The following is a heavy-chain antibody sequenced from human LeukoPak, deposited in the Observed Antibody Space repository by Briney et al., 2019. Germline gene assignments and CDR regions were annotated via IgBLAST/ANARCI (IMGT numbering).Heavy chain of an antibody. V-gene: IGHV1-18*01. CDR3: ARIPIWSSSVYYYDSSGYYWAVDY. J-gene: IGHJ4*02. CDR2: ISAYNGNT. D-gene: IGHD3-22*01. Sequence: ASVKVSYKASGYTFTSYGISWVRQAPGQGLEWMGWISAYNGNTNYAQKLQGRVTMTTDTSTSTAYMELRSLRSDDTAVYYCARIPIWSSSVYYYDSSGYYWAVDYWGQGTLVTVPS. CDR1: GYTFTSYG.